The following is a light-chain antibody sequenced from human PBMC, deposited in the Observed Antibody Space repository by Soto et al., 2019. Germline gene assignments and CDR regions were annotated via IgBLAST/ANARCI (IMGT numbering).Light chain of an antibody. CDR2: SNN. Sequence: QSVLTQPPSASGTPGQRVTISCSGSSSNIGSNTVNWYQQLPGTAPKLLMYSNNQRPSGVPDRFSGSKSGTSASLAISGLQSEDEADYYCAAWDDSLNGQVFGGGTKLTV. CDR1: SSNIGSNT. CDR3: AAWDDSLNGQV. V-gene: IGLV1-44*01. J-gene: IGLJ2*01.